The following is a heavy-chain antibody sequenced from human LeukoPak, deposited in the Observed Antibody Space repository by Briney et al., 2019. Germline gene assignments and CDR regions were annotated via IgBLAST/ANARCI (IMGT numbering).Heavy chain of an antibody. CDR2: IWYDGSKK. Sequence: GGSLRLSCAASGFTFSSNGMHWVRQAPGKGLEWVSVIWYDGSKKYYADSVKGRFTISRDNSKNTLDLQMDSLRAEDTAVYYCARMSGSHIDYWGQGTLVTVSS. CDR1: GFTFSSNG. D-gene: IGHD1-26*01. J-gene: IGHJ4*02. V-gene: IGHV3-33*01. CDR3: ARMSGSHIDY.